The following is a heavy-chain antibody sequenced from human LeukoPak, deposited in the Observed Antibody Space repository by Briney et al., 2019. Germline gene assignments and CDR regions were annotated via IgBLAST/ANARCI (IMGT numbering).Heavy chain of an antibody. J-gene: IGHJ4*02. Sequence: PSETLSLTCTVSGGSISSYYWSWIRQPPGKGLEWIGYIYYSGSTNYNPSLESRVTISVDTSKNQFSLKLSSVTAADTAVYYCARRYYDSSGLYYFDYWGQGTLVTVSS. CDR1: GGSISSYY. V-gene: IGHV4-59*08. D-gene: IGHD3-22*01. CDR3: ARRYYDSSGLYYFDY. CDR2: IYYSGST.